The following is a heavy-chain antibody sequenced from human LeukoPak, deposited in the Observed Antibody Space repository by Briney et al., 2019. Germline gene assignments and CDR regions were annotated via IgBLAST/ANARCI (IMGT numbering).Heavy chain of an antibody. CDR2: SNPNSGST. D-gene: IGHD5-18*01. V-gene: IGHV1-46*01. CDR1: GYTFTSHY. CDR3: ARGGMGIQLWPFDF. Sequence: GASVKVSCKASGYTFTSHYIHWVRQAPGQGLEWMGISNPNSGSTSYAQNFQGRVSVTRDTSTSTVYMDLSSLRSEDTAVYFCARGGMGIQLWPFDFWGQGTLVTVSP. J-gene: IGHJ4*02.